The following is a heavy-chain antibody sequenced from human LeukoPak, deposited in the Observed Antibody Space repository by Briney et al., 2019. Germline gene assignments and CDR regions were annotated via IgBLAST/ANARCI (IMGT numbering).Heavy chain of an antibody. D-gene: IGHD3-22*01. Sequence: SVKVSCKASGFTFTSSAVQWVRQARGQRLEWIGWIVVGSGNTNYAQKLQGRVTMTTDTSTSTAYMELRSLRSDDTAVYYCARFYDSSGYYLFDPWGQGTLVTVSS. J-gene: IGHJ5*02. CDR3: ARFYDSSGYYLFDP. V-gene: IGHV1-58*01. CDR2: IVVGSGNT. CDR1: GFTFTSSA.